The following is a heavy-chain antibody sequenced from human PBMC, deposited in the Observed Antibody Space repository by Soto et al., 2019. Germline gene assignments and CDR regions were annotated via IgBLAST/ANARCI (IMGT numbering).Heavy chain of an antibody. D-gene: IGHD3-22*01. Sequence: ASVKVSCKASGYTFSSYGFSWVRQAPGQRLEWMGWISAYNGNTNYAQKLQGRVTMTTDTSTSTAYMELRSLRSDDTAVYYCATPGREDSSAQQPDAFDIWGQGTMVTVSS. CDR3: ATPGREDSSAQQPDAFDI. CDR2: ISAYNGNT. V-gene: IGHV1-18*01. CDR1: GYTFSSYG. J-gene: IGHJ3*02.